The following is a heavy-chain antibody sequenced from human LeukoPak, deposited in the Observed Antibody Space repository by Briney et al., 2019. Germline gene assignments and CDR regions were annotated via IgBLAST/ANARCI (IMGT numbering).Heavy chain of an antibody. D-gene: IGHD4-17*01. J-gene: IGHJ5*02. V-gene: IGHV4-59*01. CDR1: GGSINGYY. CDR3: AKVFRGAVTSNYFDP. Sequence: SETLSLTCTVPGGSINGYYWTWIRQPPGKGLEWIGYISDSGSTNYNPSLKSRVTMSVDSSNTEFSLRLNSVTAADTAVYYCAKVFRGAVTSNYFDPWGEGTLVTVFS. CDR2: ISDSGST.